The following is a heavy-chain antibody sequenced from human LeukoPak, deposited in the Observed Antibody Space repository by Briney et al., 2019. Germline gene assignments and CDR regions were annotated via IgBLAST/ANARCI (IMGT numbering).Heavy chain of an antibody. V-gene: IGHV1-18*01. D-gene: IGHD2-15*01. CDR1: GYTFSTFG. CDR3: ARDVFFCRGDSCSPLYYFDY. CDR2: ISPYDGNT. J-gene: IGHJ4*02. Sequence: GASAKVSCKASGYTFSTFGVSWVRQAPGQGLEWMGWISPYDGNTNYAQKFQGRVTMTTDTSTNTAYMQLRSLRSDDTAVYYCARDVFFCRGDSCSPLYYFDYWGQGTLVTVSS.